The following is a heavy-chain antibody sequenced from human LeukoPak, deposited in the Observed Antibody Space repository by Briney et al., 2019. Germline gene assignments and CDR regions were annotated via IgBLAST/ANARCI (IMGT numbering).Heavy chain of an antibody. J-gene: IGHJ4*02. CDR3: ARIKGYSSSPFDH. D-gene: IGHD6-6*01. Sequence: GGSLRLSCAAPGFTFTDYYMTWIRQAPGKGLEWLSYISTTSTYTNYADSLKGRFTISRDNANNSLSLQMDSLRAEDTAVYYCARIKGYSSSPFDHWGQGILVTVSS. V-gene: IGHV3-11*06. CDR2: ISTTSTYT. CDR1: GFTFTDYY.